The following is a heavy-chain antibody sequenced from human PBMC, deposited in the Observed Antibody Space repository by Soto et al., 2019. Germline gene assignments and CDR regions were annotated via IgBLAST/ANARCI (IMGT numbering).Heavy chain of an antibody. J-gene: IGHJ6*03. CDR1: GDSVSSNSAA. CDR2: TYYRSKWYN. D-gene: IGHD2-15*01. CDR3: ARDPGYCSGGSCYTYYYYMGV. Sequence: SQTLSLTCAISGDSVSSNSAAWNWIRQSPSRGLEWLGRTYYRSKWYNDYAVSVKSRITINPDTSKNQFSLQLNSVTPEDTAVYYCARDPGYCSGGSCYTYYYYMGVWGKGTTVTVSS. V-gene: IGHV6-1*01.